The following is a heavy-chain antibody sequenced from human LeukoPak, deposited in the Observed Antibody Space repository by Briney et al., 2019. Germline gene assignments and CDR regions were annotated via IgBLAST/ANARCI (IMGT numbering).Heavy chain of an antibody. J-gene: IGHJ4*02. V-gene: IGHV1-46*01. Sequence: ASVKVSCKASGYTFTSYGISWVRQAPGQGLEWMGIINPSGGSTSYAQKFQGRVTMTRDTSTSTVYMELSSLRSEDTAVYYCARDHTGYDSSGYYFDYWGQGTLVTVSS. D-gene: IGHD3-22*01. CDR3: ARDHTGYDSSGYYFDY. CDR1: GYTFTSYG. CDR2: INPSGGST.